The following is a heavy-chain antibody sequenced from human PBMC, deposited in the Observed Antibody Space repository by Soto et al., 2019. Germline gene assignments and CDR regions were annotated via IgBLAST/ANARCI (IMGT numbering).Heavy chain of an antibody. CDR3: ARDHLAVAGTVPVGPWFDP. V-gene: IGHV3-33*01. Sequence: SCKASGYTFTSYGMHWVRQAPGKGLEWVAVIWYDGSNKYYADSVKGRFTISRDNSKNTLYLQMNSLRAEDTAVYYCARDHLAVAGTVPVGPWFDPWGQGTLVTVSS. CDR1: GYTFTSYG. D-gene: IGHD6-19*01. CDR2: IWYDGSNK. J-gene: IGHJ5*02.